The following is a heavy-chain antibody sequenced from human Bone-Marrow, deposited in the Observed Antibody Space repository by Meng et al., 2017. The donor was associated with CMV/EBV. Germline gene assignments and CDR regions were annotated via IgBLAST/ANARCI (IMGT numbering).Heavy chain of an antibody. CDR1: GFTFSSYW. V-gene: IGHV3-74*01. CDR3: ARHECARHNCHGY. Sequence: LSLTCAASGFTFSSYWMHWVRQAPGKGLVWVSRINSDGSSTSYADSVKGRFTISRDNANNSLYLQMNSLRGEDTAIYYCARHECARHNCHGYWGQGSLVTVSS. CDR2: INSDGSST. J-gene: IGHJ4*02. D-gene: IGHD1-1*01.